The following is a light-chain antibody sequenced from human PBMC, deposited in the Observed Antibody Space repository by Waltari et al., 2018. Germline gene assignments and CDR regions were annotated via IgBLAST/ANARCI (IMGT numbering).Light chain of an antibody. CDR1: TLPKKY. V-gene: IGLV3-10*01. J-gene: IGLJ3*02. CDR2: EDN. CDR3: YSTLGSDNHGAV. Sequence: SSELTQPPSVSVSPGQTARITCSGDTLPKKYVYWYHQKSGRAPVLVIYEDNKRPSGMSDRFSGSSSGTMAALTISGAQVEDEGDYYCYSTLGSDNHGAVFGGGTTLTVL.